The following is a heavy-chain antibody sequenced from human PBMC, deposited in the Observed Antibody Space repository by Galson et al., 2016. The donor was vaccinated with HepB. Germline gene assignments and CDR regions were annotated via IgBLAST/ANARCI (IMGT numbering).Heavy chain of an antibody. CDR1: GFTFSSHG. CDR2: ISFDGKNT. CDR3: ASSGYSSSWYGY. Sequence: SLRLSCAASGFTFSSHGMHWVRQAPGKAMEWVALISFDGKNTFYADSVKGRFTISRDNAKNSLYLQMNSLRAEDTAVYYCASSGYSSSWYGYWGQGTLVTVSS. D-gene: IGHD6-13*01. V-gene: IGHV3-33*01. J-gene: IGHJ4*02.